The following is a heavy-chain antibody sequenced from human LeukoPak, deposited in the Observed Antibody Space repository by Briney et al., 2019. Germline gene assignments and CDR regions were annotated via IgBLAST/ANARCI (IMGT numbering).Heavy chain of an antibody. V-gene: IGHV4-39*01. Sequence: PSETLSLTCTVSGGSISTYYWGWIRQPPGKGLEWIGSIDYSGYTYYNPSLKSRITISVDTSKSQFSLKLISVTAADTAVYYCARVYGDYLAYWFFDVWGRGTLVTVSS. CDR2: IDYSGYT. J-gene: IGHJ2*01. D-gene: IGHD4-17*01. CDR3: ARVYGDYLAYWFFDV. CDR1: GGSISTYY.